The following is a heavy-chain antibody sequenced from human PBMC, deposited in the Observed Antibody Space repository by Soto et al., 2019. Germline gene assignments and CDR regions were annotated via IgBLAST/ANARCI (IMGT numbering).Heavy chain of an antibody. V-gene: IGHV1-18*01. CDR2: ISAYNGNT. CDR3: ARVATRLDMTRDQADQGDAFDI. CDR1: GYTFTSYG. Sequence: QVQLVQSGAEVKKPGASVKVSCKASGYTFTSYGISWVRQAPGQGLEWMGWISAYNGNTNYAQKLQGRVTMTTDTSTSTAYMELRSLRSDDTAVYYCARVATRLDMTRDQADQGDAFDIWGQGTMVTVSS. J-gene: IGHJ3*02. D-gene: IGHD2-2*01.